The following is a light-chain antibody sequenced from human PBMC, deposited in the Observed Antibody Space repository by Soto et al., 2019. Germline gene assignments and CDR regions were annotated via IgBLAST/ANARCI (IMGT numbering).Light chain of an antibody. CDR2: AAS. CDR1: QSISSY. J-gene: IGKJ4*01. V-gene: IGKV1-39*01. Sequence: DIQMTQSPSSLSASVGDRVTITCRASQSISSYLNWYQQKPGKAPKLLIYAASSLQSGVPSRFSGSGSGTEFPLTIRSLQPEDFATYYCPQSYSTPPLTFGGGTKVEIK. CDR3: PQSYSTPPLT.